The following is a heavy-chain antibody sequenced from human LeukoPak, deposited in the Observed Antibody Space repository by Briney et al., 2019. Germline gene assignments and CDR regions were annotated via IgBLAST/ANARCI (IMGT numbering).Heavy chain of an antibody. Sequence: SETLSLTCAVYGGPFSGYYWSWIRQPPGKGLEWIGEINHSGSTNYNPSLKSRVTISVDTSKNQFSLKLSSVTAADTAVYYCARVGITMVRGVIWSSPYYGMDVWGQGTTVTVSS. CDR2: INHSGST. V-gene: IGHV4-34*01. CDR3: ARVGITMVRGVIWSSPYYGMDV. CDR1: GGPFSGYY. J-gene: IGHJ6*02. D-gene: IGHD3-10*01.